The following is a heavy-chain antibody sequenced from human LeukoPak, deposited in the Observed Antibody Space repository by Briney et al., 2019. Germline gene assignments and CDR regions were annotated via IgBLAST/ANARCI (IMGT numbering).Heavy chain of an antibody. Sequence: SETLSLTCTVSGGSISSGSYYWRWIRQPAGKGLEWMGRIYTSGSTNYNPSLKSRVTISVDTSKNQFSLKLSSVTAADTAVYYCAREFYYDSSGYYSVYFDYWGQGTLVTVSS. CDR2: IYTSGST. V-gene: IGHV4-61*02. CDR3: AREFYYDSSGYYSVYFDY. D-gene: IGHD3-22*01. CDR1: GGSISSGSYY. J-gene: IGHJ4*02.